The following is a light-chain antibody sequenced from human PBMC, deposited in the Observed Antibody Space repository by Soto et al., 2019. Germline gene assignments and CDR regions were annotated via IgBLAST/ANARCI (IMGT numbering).Light chain of an antibody. Sequence: EIVMTQSPATLSVSTGERATLSCRASQSVASNLAWYQQKPGQAPRLLIYTASTRATTIPARFSGSGSGTEFTLTISSLQSEDFAIYYCQQYNNWPPGITFGQGTRLEIK. J-gene: IGKJ5*01. V-gene: IGKV3-15*01. CDR1: QSVASN. CDR3: QQYNNWPPGIT. CDR2: TAS.